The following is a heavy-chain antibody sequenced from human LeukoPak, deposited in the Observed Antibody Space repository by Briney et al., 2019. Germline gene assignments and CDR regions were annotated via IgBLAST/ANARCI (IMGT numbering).Heavy chain of an antibody. CDR3: AGAKLWETFDC. J-gene: IGHJ4*02. V-gene: IGHV4-59*01. Sequence: SETLSLTCTVSGGSISSYYWSWIRQPPGKGLEWIGYIFYSGTTNYNPSLKSRITISLDTSKNQFSLKLSSMTVADTAVYYCAGAKLWETFDCWGQGTLVTVSS. CDR2: IFYSGTT. D-gene: IGHD3-10*01. CDR1: GGSISSYY.